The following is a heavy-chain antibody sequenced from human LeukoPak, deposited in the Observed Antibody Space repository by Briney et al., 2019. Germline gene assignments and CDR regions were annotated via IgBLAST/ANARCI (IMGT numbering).Heavy chain of an antibody. CDR1: GFTFSRYW. CDR2: ISIDGGST. D-gene: IGHD6-25*01. Sequence: GGSLRLSCAASGFTFSRYWMHWVRQAPGKGLVWVSRISIDGGSTRYEDSVEGRFTISRDNAKNTLYLQMNGLRAEDTAVYYCGRGDAGANVAFDIWGQGTMVTVS. J-gene: IGHJ3*02. CDR3: GRGDAGANVAFDI. V-gene: IGHV3-74*01.